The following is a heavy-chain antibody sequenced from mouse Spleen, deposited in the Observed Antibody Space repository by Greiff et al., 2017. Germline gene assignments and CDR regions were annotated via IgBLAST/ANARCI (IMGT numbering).Heavy chain of an antibody. CDR3: ARGSSYYGSSPAWFAY. V-gene: IGHV1-53*01. J-gene: IGHJ3*01. D-gene: IGHD1-1*01. CDR2: INPSNGGT. Sequence: QVPLQQPGTELVKPGASVKLSCKASGYTFTSYWMHWVKQRPGPGLEWIGNINPSNGGTNYNEKFKSKATLTVDKSSSTAYMQLSSLTSEDSAVYYCARGSSYYGSSPAWFAYWGQGTLVTVSA. CDR1: GYTFTSYW.